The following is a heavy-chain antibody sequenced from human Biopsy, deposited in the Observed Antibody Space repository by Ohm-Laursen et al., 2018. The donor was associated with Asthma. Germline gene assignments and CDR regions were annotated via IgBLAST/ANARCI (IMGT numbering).Heavy chain of an antibody. V-gene: IGHV1-69*01. CDR2: INSVFGTT. J-gene: IGHJ4*02. CDR1: GGTFTTYV. Sequence: GSWVNVSCKSLGGTFTTYVIGWVRQAPGQGRVWMGGINSVFGTTTYPQKFQYRVTITADDSTSTVYMELSSLRSEDTAVYYCARKAGSCISRTCYSLDFWGQGTLVTVSS. D-gene: IGHD2-2*01. CDR3: ARKAGSCISRTCYSLDF.